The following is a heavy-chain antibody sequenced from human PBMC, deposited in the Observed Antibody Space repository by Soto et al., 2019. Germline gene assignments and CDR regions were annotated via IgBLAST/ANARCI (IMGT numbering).Heavy chain of an antibody. CDR2: VYYTGTT. CDR3: ARFNVVDTISYFEY. CDR1: GDSISSGGHY. V-gene: IGHV4-31*03. J-gene: IGHJ4*02. Sequence: QVQLQESGPGLVKPSQSLSLTCTVSGDSISSGGHYWSWIRQHPGKGLEWIGNVYYTGTTFSNPSIKSRVAMSVDTYKNQVSLKVSSVTDADTAVYFCARFNVVDTISYFEYWGPGTLVTVSS. D-gene: IGHD3-22*01.